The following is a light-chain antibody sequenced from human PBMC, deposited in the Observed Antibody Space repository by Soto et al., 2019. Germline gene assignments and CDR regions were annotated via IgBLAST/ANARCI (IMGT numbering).Light chain of an antibody. CDR1: SNDIGTYDY. V-gene: IGLV2-14*01. J-gene: IGLJ1*01. Sequence: ALTQPASVSGSPGQSITISCTGTSNDIGTYDYDCWYQQHPGKAPRLLIHGVHNRSPGISGRFSASKSGLTASLTISGLQAEDEADYYCTAFSANRVYLFGPGTKGTVL. CDR2: GVH. CDR3: TAFSANRVYL.